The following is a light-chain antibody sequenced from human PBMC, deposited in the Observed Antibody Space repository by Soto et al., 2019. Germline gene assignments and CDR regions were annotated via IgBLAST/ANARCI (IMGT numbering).Light chain of an antibody. J-gene: IGKJ5*01. CDR1: QSVSSSY. CDR2: GAS. Sequence: EIVLTQSPGTLSLSPGERATLSCRASQSVSSSYLAWYQQKPGQAPRLLIYGASGRATGIPDRFSGSGSGTNFSLTISRLEPEDVAVYYCRQYGSSPPVTFGQGTRLEIK. CDR3: RQYGSSPPVT. V-gene: IGKV3-20*01.